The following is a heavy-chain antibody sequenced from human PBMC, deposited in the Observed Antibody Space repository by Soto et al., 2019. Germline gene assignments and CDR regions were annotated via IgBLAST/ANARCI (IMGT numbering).Heavy chain of an antibody. D-gene: IGHD3-3*01. Sequence: LSLTCTVSGGSISSGDYYWSWIRQPPGKGLEWIGYIYYSGSTYYNPSLKSRVTISVDTSKNQFSLKLSSVTAADTAVYYCARDNILGILYGGMDVWGQGTTVTVSS. J-gene: IGHJ6*02. CDR1: GGSISSGDYY. CDR3: ARDNILGILYGGMDV. CDR2: IYYSGST. V-gene: IGHV4-30-4*01.